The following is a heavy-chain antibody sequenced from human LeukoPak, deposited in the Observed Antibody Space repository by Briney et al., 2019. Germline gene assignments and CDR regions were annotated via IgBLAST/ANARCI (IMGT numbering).Heavy chain of an antibody. CDR1: GYTFTDYY. CDR3: ARVTSAAAGNFGYFDY. V-gene: IGHV1-2*02. J-gene: IGHJ4*02. Sequence: ASVKVSCKASGYTFTDYYIHWVRQAPGHGLEWMGWINPNSGGTNYAQKFQGRVTMTRDTSISTAYMELSRLRSDDTAVYYCARVTSAAAGNFGYFDYWGQGTLVTVSS. CDR2: INPNSGGT. D-gene: IGHD6-13*01.